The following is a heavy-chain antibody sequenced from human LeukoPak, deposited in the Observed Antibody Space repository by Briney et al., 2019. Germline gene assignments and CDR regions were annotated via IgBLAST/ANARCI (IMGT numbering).Heavy chain of an antibody. CDR1: GGSLSGYY. D-gene: IGHD3-22*01. CDR3: ARGGSKDYYDSSGSLDY. V-gene: IGHV4-34*01. Sequence: SETLSLTCAVYGGSLSGYYWSWIRQPPGKGLEWIGEINHSGGTNYNPSLKSRVTISVDTSKNQFSLKLSSVTAADTAVYYCARGGSKDYYDSSGSLDYWGQGTLVTVSS. J-gene: IGHJ4*02. CDR2: INHSGGT.